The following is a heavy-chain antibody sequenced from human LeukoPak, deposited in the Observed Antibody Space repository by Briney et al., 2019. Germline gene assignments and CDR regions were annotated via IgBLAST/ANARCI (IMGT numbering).Heavy chain of an antibody. Sequence: GGSLRLSCAASGFTFSSYAMSWVRQAPGKGLEWVSAISGSGGSTYYADSVKGRFTISRDNSKNTLSLQMNSLRAEDTAVYYCAKGHPGDAYYCYYGMDVWGQGTTVTVSS. V-gene: IGHV3-23*01. CDR3: AKGHPGDAYYCYYGMDV. CDR2: ISGSGGST. J-gene: IGHJ6*02. D-gene: IGHD1-26*01. CDR1: GFTFSSYA.